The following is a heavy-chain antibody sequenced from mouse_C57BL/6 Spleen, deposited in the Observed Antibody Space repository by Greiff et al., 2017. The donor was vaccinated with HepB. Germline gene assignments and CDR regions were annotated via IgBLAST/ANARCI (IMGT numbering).Heavy chain of an antibody. V-gene: IGHV1-69*01. Sequence: QVQLQQPGAELVMPGASVKLSCKASGYTFTSYWMHWVKQRPGQGLEWIGEIDPSDSYTNYNQKFKVKSTLTVDKSSSTAYMQLSSLTSEDSAVYYCARSGSGYAMDYWGQGTSVTVSS. CDR3: ARSGSGYAMDY. J-gene: IGHJ4*01. D-gene: IGHD3-1*01. CDR1: GYTFTSYW. CDR2: IDPSDSYT.